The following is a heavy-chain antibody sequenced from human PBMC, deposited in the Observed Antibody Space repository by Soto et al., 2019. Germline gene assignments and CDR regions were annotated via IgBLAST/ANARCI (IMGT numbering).Heavy chain of an antibody. CDR2: IYYSGNT. J-gene: IGHJ4*02. CDR1: GGSTSSDNS. D-gene: IGHD3-16*01. CDR3: AREGGESSDGLYYFDS. V-gene: IGHV4-30-4*01. Sequence: QVQFQESGPGLVKPSQTLSLTCTVSGGSTSSDNSWSWIRQPPGKGLEWIGHIYYSGNTDYNPSLKSRLAISIDTSKNQFSLKLSSLTAAETAVYFCAREGGESSDGLYYFDSWGQGSLVTVSS.